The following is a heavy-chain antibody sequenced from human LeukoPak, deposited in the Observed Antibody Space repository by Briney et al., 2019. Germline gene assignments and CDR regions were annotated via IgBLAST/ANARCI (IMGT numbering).Heavy chain of an antibody. V-gene: IGHV4-59*01. D-gene: IGHD3-3*01. CDR2: IFHTGNT. Sequence: SSETLSLTCTVSGDSITSYFWSWIRQPPGKGLEWIGYIFHTGNTNYNPSLKSRLTISVDMSKNQFSLKLSSVTAADTAVYYCARLVVDFWSGSHFYYMDVWGKGTTVTVYS. J-gene: IGHJ6*03. CDR3: ARLVVDFWSGSHFYYMDV. CDR1: GDSITSYF.